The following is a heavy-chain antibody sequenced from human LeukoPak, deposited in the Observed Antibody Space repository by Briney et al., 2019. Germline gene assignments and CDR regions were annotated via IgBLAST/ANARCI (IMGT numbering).Heavy chain of an antibody. CDR1: GYTFTGYY. J-gene: IGHJ4*02. V-gene: IGHV1-2*02. D-gene: IGHD5-12*01. CDR2: INPNSGGT. CDR3: ARSRDGYNSGLDY. Sequence: GASVKVSCKASGYTFTGYYMHWVRQAPGQGLEWMGWINPNSGGTNYAQKFQGRVTMTRDTSISTAYMELSRLRSDDTAVYYCARSRDGYNSGLDYWGQGTLVTVPS.